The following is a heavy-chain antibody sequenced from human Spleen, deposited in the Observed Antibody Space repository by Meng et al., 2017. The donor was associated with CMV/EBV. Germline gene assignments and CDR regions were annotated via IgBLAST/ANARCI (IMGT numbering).Heavy chain of an antibody. CDR2: INWNGGST. V-gene: IGHV3-20*04. Sequence: GESLTISCAASGFTFDDYGMSWVRQAPGKGLEWVSGINWNGGSTGYADSVKGRFTISRDNAKNSLYLQMNSLRDEDTAVYYCARARGTTPGMNWFDPWGQGTLVTVSS. J-gene: IGHJ5*02. D-gene: IGHD1/OR15-1a*01. CDR3: ARARGTTPGMNWFDP. CDR1: GFTFDDYG.